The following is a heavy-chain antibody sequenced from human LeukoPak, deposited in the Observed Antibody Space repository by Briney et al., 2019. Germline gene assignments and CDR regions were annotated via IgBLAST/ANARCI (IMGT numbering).Heavy chain of an antibody. J-gene: IGHJ4*02. CDR3: ARARLVRGPVTPLYYFDY. CDR2: MNPNSANT. V-gene: IGHV1-8*01. Sequence: AASVKVSCKASGYTFTTYDIKGVRQATGQGLDWMGWMNPNSANTGYAQKVQGMVTITRNTSISTAYMELTSLRSDDTAVSYSARARLVRGPVTPLYYFDYWGQGVLVTVSS. CDR1: GYTFTTYD. D-gene: IGHD3-9*01.